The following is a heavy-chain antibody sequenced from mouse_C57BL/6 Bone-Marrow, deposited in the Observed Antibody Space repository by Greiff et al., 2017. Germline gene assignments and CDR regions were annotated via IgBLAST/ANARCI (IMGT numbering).Heavy chain of an antibody. CDR1: GYTFTDYY. CDR3: ARGLITTVVAPSYFDY. CDR2: INPYNGGT. D-gene: IGHD1-1*01. V-gene: IGHV1-19*01. Sequence: VQLKQSGPVLVKPGASVKMSCKASGYTFTDYYMNWVKQSHGKSLEWIGVINPYNGGTSYNQKFKGKATLTVDKSSSTAYMELNSLTSEDSAVYYCARGLITTVVAPSYFDYWGQGTTLTVSS. J-gene: IGHJ2*01.